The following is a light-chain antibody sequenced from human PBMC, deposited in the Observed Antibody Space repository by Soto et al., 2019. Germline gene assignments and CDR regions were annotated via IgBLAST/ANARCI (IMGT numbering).Light chain of an antibody. V-gene: IGLV2-11*01. CDR1: SSDVGGYNY. J-gene: IGLJ1*01. CDR3: CSYAGTYTYV. Sequence: QSALTQPRSVSGSPGQSVTISCTGTSSDVGGYNYVSWYQQHPGKAPKLMIYDVNKRPSGVPDRFSGSESGSTASLTISGLQSEDEADYFCCSYAGTYTYVFANGTKVTVL. CDR2: DVN.